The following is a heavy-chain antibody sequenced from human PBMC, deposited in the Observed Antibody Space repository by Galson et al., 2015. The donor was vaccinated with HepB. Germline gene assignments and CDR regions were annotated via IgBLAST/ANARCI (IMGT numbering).Heavy chain of an antibody. CDR2: ISYDGSNK. CDR1: GFTFSSYG. CDR3: ANEGYYGSGSPPHY. V-gene: IGHV3-30*18. J-gene: IGHJ4*02. Sequence: SLRLSCAASGFTFSSYGMHWVRQAPGKGLEWVAVISYDGSNKYYADSVKGRFTISRDNSKNTLYLQMNSLRAEDTAVYYCANEGYYGSGSPPHYWGQGTLFTVSS. D-gene: IGHD3-10*01.